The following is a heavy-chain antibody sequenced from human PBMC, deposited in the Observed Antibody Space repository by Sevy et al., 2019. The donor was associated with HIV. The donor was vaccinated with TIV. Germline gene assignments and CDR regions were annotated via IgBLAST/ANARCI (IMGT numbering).Heavy chain of an antibody. J-gene: IGHJ4*01. CDR2: ISSDGN. V-gene: IGHV3-30*18. Sequence: GGSLRLSCAASGFTFIRFGMNWVRQAPGKGLEWVARISSDGNDYAESVKGRFTISRDNSKNTLHLQMNSLKTEDTAIYYCAKGKYYVDYWGHGTLVTVSS. CDR3: AKGKYYVDY. D-gene: IGHD3-16*01. CDR1: GFTFIRFG.